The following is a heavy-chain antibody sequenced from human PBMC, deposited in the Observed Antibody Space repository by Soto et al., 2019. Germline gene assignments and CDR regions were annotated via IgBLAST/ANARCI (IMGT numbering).Heavy chain of an antibody. V-gene: IGHV3-23*01. D-gene: IGHD3-22*01. Sequence: PRGSLSLSCAPSGFTFSSYAMSWHRQAPGKGLEWVSAISGSGGSTYYADSVKGRFTISRDNSKNTLYLQMNSLRAEDTAVYYCARDGYYLYYYHYMDVWGKGTTVTVSS. J-gene: IGHJ6*03. CDR3: ARDGYYLYYYHYMDV. CDR1: GFTFSSYA. CDR2: ISGSGGST.